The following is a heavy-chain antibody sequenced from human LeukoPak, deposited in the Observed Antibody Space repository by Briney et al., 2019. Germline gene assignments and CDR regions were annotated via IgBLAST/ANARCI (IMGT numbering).Heavy chain of an antibody. V-gene: IGHV1-3*01. CDR3: ARELLRSDGFDF. CDR1: GYTFTSYG. J-gene: IGHJ4*02. D-gene: IGHD1-26*01. Sequence: ASVKVSCKASGYTFTSYGISWVRQAPGQGLEWMGWINAGNGNTKYSQKFQGRVTITRDTSASTAYIELSSLRSEDTAVYYCARELLRSDGFDFWGLGTLVTVSS. CDR2: INAGNGNT.